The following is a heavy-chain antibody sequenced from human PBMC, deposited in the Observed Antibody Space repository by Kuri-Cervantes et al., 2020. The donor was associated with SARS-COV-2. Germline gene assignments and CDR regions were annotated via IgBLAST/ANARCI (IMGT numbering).Heavy chain of an antibody. CDR1: GGSISSGDYY. CDR3: ARGLMGYCTGGVCPTRIDP. J-gene: IGHJ5*02. V-gene: IGHV4-30-4*01. Sequence: LRLSCTVSGGSISSGDYYWSWIRQPPGKGLEWIGYIYCSGSTYYNPSLKSRVTISVDTSKSQFSLKLSSVTAADTAVYYCARGLMGYCTGGVCPTRIDPWGQGTLVTVSS. D-gene: IGHD2-8*02. CDR2: IYCSGST.